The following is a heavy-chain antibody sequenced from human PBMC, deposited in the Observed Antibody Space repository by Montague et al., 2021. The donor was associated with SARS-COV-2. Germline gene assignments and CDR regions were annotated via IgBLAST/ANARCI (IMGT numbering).Heavy chain of an antibody. Sequence: SETLSLTCAVYGGSFSGYYWSWIRQPPGKGLEWIGEINHSRNTNYNPSLKSRVTISVDTSKNQFSLKLSSVTAADTAVYYCARGLKWGFLGGYYYYMDVWGKGTTVTVSS. CDR1: GGSFSGYY. CDR2: INHSRNT. J-gene: IGHJ6*03. D-gene: IGHD3-3*01. CDR3: ARGLKWGFLGGYYYYMDV. V-gene: IGHV4-34*01.